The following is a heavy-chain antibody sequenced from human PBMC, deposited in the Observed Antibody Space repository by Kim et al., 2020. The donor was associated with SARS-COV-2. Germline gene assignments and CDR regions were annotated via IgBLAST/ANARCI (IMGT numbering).Heavy chain of an antibody. J-gene: IGHJ4*02. V-gene: IGHV3-23*01. CDR2: ISDNGDNR. CDR1: GFTFSDYV. CDR3: VKNLNSGSPRC. D-gene: IGHD1-26*01. Sequence: GGSLRLSCAASGFTFSDYVMTWVRQAPGKGLEWVASISDNGDNRYYANSVKGRFTISRENSKNTLYLQMNSLRVENTALFHCVKNLNSGSPRCWGQGTLVTVSS.